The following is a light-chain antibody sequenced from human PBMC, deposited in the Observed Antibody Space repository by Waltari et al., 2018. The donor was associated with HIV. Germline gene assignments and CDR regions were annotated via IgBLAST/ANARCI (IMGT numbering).Light chain of an antibody. J-gene: IGLJ2*01. V-gene: IGLV3-9*01. CDR2: RER. CDR3: QIWDSSTVV. Sequence: SYELAQPLSVSVALGQPARITCGGNSIGRKRVHWYQQRPGRAPVLGVYRERNRPSGIPVRVSGSRSGNTVTLTIGRVQAGDESDYYCQIWDSSTVVFGGGTKLTVL. CDR1: SIGRKR.